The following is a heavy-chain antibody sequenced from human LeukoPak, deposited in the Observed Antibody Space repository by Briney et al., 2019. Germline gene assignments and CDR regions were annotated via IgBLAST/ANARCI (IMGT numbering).Heavy chain of an antibody. V-gene: IGHV3-9*01. D-gene: IGHD6-19*01. CDR1: GFTFDDYA. CDR2: ISWNSGSI. CDR3: AKDRTTRGGSGWYSLTTAFDY. Sequence: PGGSLRLSCAASGFTFDDYAMHWVRQAPGKGLEWVSGISWNSGSIGYADSVKGRFTISRDNSKNSLYLQMNSLRTEDTALYYCAKDRTTRGGSGWYSLTTAFDYWGQGTLVTVSS. J-gene: IGHJ4*02.